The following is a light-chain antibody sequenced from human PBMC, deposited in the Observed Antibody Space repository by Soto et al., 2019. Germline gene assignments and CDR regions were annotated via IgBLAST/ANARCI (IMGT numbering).Light chain of an antibody. Sequence: IQMTQSPSSLSAAVGHSVTSTCRASQSVTRFLNWYQQKPGKAPKLLIYAASTLQSGVPSRFSGSGSGTDFTLTISSLQPEDFATYYCQQNYSPPPITFGQGTRLDIK. J-gene: IGKJ5*01. V-gene: IGKV1-39*01. CDR3: QQNYSPPPIT. CDR2: AAS. CDR1: QSVTRF.